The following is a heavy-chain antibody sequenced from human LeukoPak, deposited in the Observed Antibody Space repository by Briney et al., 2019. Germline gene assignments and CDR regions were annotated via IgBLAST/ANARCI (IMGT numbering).Heavy chain of an antibody. D-gene: IGHD6-19*01. Sequence: GGSLRLSCAASGFIFSNACMKWVRQAPGKGLEWVGRIKSKTEGGTIDYAAPVKGRFTISRDDSKNMVYLQMNSLKTEDTAVYYCTTDAGYSSGWYNYWGQGILVTVSS. J-gene: IGHJ4*02. CDR3: TTDAGYSSGWYNY. V-gene: IGHV3-15*01. CDR1: GFIFSNAC. CDR2: IKSKTEGGTI.